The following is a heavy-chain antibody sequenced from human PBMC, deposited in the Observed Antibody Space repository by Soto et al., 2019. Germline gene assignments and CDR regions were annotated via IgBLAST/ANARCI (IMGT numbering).Heavy chain of an antibody. CDR1: GYTFTSYG. D-gene: IGHD3-9*01. Sequence: ASVKVSCKASGYTFTSYGISWVRQAPGQGLEWMGWISPNSGSTNYAQKLQGWVTMTRDTSTSTAYMELSRLRSDDTAVYYCARACSRGFYDVLTGYYCFDYWGQGALVTVSS. CDR2: ISPNSGST. CDR3: ARACSRGFYDVLTGYYCFDY. J-gene: IGHJ4*02. V-gene: IGHV1-18*01.